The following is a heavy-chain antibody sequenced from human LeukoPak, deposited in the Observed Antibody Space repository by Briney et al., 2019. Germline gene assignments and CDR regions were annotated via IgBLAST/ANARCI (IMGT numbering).Heavy chain of an antibody. CDR3: ARDTTLSRVVTATTTYYYYYYMDL. J-gene: IGHJ6*03. D-gene: IGHD2-21*02. Sequence: ASVKVSCKASGYTFTGYYMHWVPQAPGQGLEWVGWINPNSGGTNYAQKFQGRVTMTRDTSISTAYMELSRLRSDDTAVYYCARDTTLSRVVTATTTYYYYYYMDLWGKGTTVTISS. CDR2: INPNSGGT. CDR1: GYTFTGYY. V-gene: IGHV1-2*02.